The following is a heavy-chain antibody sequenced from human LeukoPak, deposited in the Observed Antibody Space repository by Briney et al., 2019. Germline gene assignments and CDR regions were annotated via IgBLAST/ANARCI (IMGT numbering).Heavy chain of an antibody. J-gene: IGHJ4*02. CDR3: ARGKSSFDY. Sequence: GASVKVSCKASGGTFSSYAISWVRQAPGQGLEWIGRIIPILGIANYAQKFQGRVTITADKSTSTAYMELSSLRSEDTAVYYCARGKSSFDYWGQGTLVTVSS. V-gene: IGHV1-69*04. CDR1: GGTFSSYA. CDR2: IIPILGIA.